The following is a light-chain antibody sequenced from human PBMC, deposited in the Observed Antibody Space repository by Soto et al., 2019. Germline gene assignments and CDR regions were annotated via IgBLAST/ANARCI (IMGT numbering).Light chain of an antibody. CDR3: QHYGNSPPEYT. Sequence: EIVLTQSPGTLSLSPGERATLSSRASQSVSSSFVAWYQQRPGQAPRLLIFGASYRATGIPDRFCGSGSGRDFTLTISRLEPEDFAVYYCQHYGNSPPEYTFGPGTNVDSK. CDR2: GAS. J-gene: IGKJ3*01. CDR1: QSVSSSF. V-gene: IGKV3-20*01.